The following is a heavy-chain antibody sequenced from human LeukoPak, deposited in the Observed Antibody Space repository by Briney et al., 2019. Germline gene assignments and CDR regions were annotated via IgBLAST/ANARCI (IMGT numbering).Heavy chain of an antibody. V-gene: IGHV3-74*01. CDR1: GFTFSSYW. J-gene: IGHJ4*02. D-gene: IGHD3-3*01. CDR3: ARDPIYDSWSGSPDY. CDR2: INSDGSST. Sequence: GGSLRLSCAASGFTFSSYWMHWVRQAPGKGLVWVSRINSDGSSTSYADSVKGRFTISRDNAKNSLYLQMNSLRAEDTAVYHCARDPIYDSWSGSPDYWGQGTLVTVSS.